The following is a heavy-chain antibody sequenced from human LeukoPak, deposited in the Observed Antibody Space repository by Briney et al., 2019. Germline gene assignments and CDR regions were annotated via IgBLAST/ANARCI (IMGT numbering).Heavy chain of an antibody. J-gene: IGHJ6*02. D-gene: IGHD3-22*01. CDR3: ARVGYYYDSSGYSSYGMDV. Sequence: ASVTVSCKASGYTFTSYGISWVRQAPGQGLEWMGWISAYNGNTNYAQKLQGRVTMTTDTSTSTAYMELRSLRSDGTAVYYCARVGYYYDSSGYSSYGMDVWGQGTTVTVSS. V-gene: IGHV1-18*01. CDR2: ISAYNGNT. CDR1: GYTFTSYG.